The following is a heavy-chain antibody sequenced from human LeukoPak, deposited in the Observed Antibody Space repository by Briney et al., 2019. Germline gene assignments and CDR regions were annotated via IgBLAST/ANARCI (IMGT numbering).Heavy chain of an antibody. J-gene: IGHJ4*02. CDR2: ISSTSIYT. D-gene: IGHD2-2*02. Sequence: PGGSLRLSCAASGFTFSDYYMSWIRQAPGKGLEWVSDISSTSIYTNYADSVKGRFTISRENATNSLYLQMNSLRAGDTAVYYCARGSCSSTSCYTLNPLDYWGQGTLVTVSS. CDR3: ARGSCSSTSCYTLNPLDY. V-gene: IGHV3-11*06. CDR1: GFTFSDYY.